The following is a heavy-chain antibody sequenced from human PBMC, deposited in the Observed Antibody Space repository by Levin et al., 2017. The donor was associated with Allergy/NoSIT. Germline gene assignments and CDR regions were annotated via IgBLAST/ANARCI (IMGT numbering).Heavy chain of an antibody. D-gene: IGHD2-2*02. CDR2: INPNSGGT. J-gene: IGHJ6*02. V-gene: IGHV1-2*06. CDR3: ASLGYCSSTSCYILEYYGMDV. CDR1: GYTFTGYY. Sequence: ASVKVSCKASGYTFTGYYMHWVRQAPGQGLEWMGRINPNSGGTNYAQKFQGRVTMTRDTSISTAYMELSRLRSDDTAVYYCASLGYCSSTSCYILEYYGMDVWGQGTTVTVSS.